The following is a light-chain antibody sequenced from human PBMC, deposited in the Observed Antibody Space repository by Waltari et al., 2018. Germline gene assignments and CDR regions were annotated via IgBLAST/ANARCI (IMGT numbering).Light chain of an antibody. CDR2: GVS. J-gene: IGKJ1*01. Sequence: EIVLTQSPDTLSLYPGERATLSCRASQGINRALAWYQQKPGLAPRLLSYGVSTRANGIPDRFSGSGSWTDFSLTITRLEPEDFAVYYCQHYVRLPVAFGQGTKVDI. V-gene: IGKV3-20*01. CDR3: QHYVRLPVA. CDR1: QGINRA.